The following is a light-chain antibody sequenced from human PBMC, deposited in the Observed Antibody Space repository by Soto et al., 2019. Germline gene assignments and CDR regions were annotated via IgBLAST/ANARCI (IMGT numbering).Light chain of an antibody. J-gene: IGKJ5*01. CDR1: QGISRA. Sequence: AIPLTQSPSYLSASVGDRVSITCRASQGISRALAWYQHKPGKAPKILIYDASSLQSGVPSRFSGSESGTECTLTISSLQPDDFATYYCQQLKTYPFTFGEGTRLEIK. CDR3: QQLKTYPFT. V-gene: IGKV1-13*02. CDR2: DAS.